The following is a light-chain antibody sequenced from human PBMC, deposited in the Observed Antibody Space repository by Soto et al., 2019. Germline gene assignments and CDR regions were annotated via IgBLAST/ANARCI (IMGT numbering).Light chain of an antibody. CDR2: DVS. V-gene: IGLV2-14*03. CDR3: NSYTTSSTLV. Sequence: QSVLTQPASVSGSPGQSITISCTGTSSDVGTYKYVSWYQQHPGKAPKLMIYDVSNRPSGVFNRFSGSKSGNTASLTISGLQAEDEADYYCNSYTTSSTLVFGTGTKVTVL. J-gene: IGLJ1*01. CDR1: SSDVGTYKY.